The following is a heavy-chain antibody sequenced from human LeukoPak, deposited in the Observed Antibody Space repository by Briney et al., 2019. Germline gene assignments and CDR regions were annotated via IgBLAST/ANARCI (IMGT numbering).Heavy chain of an antibody. CDR1: GFNVSYNF. Sequence: GGSLRLSCAACGFNVSYNFMSLGRPAPGKVVEVVSVIYSGGSTYYADSVKGRSTISRDNSKNTLYLQMNSLRAEDTAVYYCAREKYGDHPWGWFDPWGQGTLVTVSS. CDR2: IYSGGST. D-gene: IGHD4-17*01. CDR3: AREKYGDHPWGWFDP. J-gene: IGHJ5*02. V-gene: IGHV3-53*01.